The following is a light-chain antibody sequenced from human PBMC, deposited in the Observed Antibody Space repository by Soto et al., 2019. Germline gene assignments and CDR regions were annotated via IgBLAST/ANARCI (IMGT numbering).Light chain of an antibody. Sequence: SYELTQPPSVSVSPGQTASIVCSGDALPKQYAYWYQQKPGQAPVLLIYKDKERPSGIPERFSGSSSGTTVTLTIGGVQAEDEADYYCQSSDRGDTYWVFGGGTQLTVL. J-gene: IGLJ3*02. V-gene: IGLV3-25*02. CDR2: KDK. CDR1: ALPKQY. CDR3: QSSDRGDTYWV.